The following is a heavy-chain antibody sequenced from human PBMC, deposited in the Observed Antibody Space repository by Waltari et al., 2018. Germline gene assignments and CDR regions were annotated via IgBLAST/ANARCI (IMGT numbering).Heavy chain of an antibody. V-gene: IGHV4-34*01. CDR3: ARHAGLQVVVAFDI. CDR1: GGSFSGYY. D-gene: IGHD2-21*01. CDR2: INPSGSS. J-gene: IGHJ3*02. Sequence: QVQLQQWGAGLLKPSETLSLTCAVYGGSFSGYYWSWIRQPPGKGLEWIWVINPSGSSNYIPSLKSRVTISVDTSKNHFSLKLSSVTAADTAVYYCARHAGLQVVVAFDIWGQGTMVTVSS.